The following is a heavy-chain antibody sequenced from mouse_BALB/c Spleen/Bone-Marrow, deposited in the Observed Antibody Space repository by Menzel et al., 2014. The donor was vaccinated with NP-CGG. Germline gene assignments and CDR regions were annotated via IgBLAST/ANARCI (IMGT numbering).Heavy chain of an antibody. CDR1: GFTFSSYG. Sequence: EVKVVESGGDLVKPGGSLKLSCAASGFTFSSYGMSWVRQTPDKRLEWVATISTGGSQTYYTDSVKGRFTISRDNAKNPLYRKRSSQKSKDWAIYECEGRGYENAYWYLIAWGPGTPVPVS. CDR3: EGRGYENAYWYLIA. J-gene: IGHJ1*01. D-gene: IGHD2-10*02. V-gene: IGHV5-6*01. CDR2: ISTGGSQT.